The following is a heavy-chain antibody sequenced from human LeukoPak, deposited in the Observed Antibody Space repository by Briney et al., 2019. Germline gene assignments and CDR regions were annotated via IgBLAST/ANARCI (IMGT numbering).Heavy chain of an antibody. V-gene: IGHV3-48*01. CDR1: GFTFSSYS. D-gene: IGHD2-2*01. CDR2: ISSSSSTI. CDR3: AKDRYCSSTRCYGDFDY. Sequence: GGSLRLSCAASGFTFSSYSMNWVRQAPGKGLEWVSYISSSSSTIYYADSVKGRFTISRDNAKNSAYLQMNSLRAEDTAVYYCAKDRYCSSTRCYGDFDYWGQGTLVTVSS. J-gene: IGHJ4*02.